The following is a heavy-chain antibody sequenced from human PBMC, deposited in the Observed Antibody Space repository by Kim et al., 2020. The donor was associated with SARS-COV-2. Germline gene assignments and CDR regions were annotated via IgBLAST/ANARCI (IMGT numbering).Heavy chain of an antibody. Sequence: GGSLRLSCAASGFTFSSYAMSWVRQAPGKGLEWVSAISGSGGSTYYADSVKGRFTISRDNSKNTLYLQMNSLRAEDTAVYYCAKDGVVQLQETYYDFWSGYPAALYYFDYWGQGTLVTVSS. CDR3: AKDGVVQLQETYYDFWSGYPAALYYFDY. D-gene: IGHD3-3*01. CDR2: ISGSGGST. CDR1: GFTFSSYA. J-gene: IGHJ4*02. V-gene: IGHV3-23*01.